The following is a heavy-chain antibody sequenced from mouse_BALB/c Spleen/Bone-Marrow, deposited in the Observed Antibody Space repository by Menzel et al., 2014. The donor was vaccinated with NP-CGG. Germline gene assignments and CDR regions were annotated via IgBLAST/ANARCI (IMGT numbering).Heavy chain of an antibody. CDR2: IYPGDGDT. CDR3: ARCDGYSYYFDY. V-gene: IGHV1-80*01. J-gene: IGHJ2*01. CDR1: GYALSNYW. D-gene: IGHD2-3*01. Sequence: VMLVESGADLVRPGSSVKISCKASGYALSNYWMNWVKQRPGQGLEWIGQIYPGDGDTNYNGKFKGKATLTADKSSSTVYMQLSSLTSEDSAVYFCARCDGYSYYFDYWGQGTTLTVSS.